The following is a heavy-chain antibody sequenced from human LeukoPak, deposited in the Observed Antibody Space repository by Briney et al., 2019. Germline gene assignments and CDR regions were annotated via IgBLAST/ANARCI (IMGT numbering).Heavy chain of an antibody. CDR3: AFPALHDAFDI. CDR2: INHSGST. D-gene: IGHD4-11*01. CDR1: GGSFSGYY. J-gene: IGHJ3*02. V-gene: IGHV4-34*01. Sequence: SETLSLTCAVYGGSFSGYYWSCIRKPPGKGLEWIGEINHSGSTNYNPSLKSRATISVDTSKNQFSLKLSSVTAADTAVYYCAFPALHDAFDIWGQGTMVTVSS.